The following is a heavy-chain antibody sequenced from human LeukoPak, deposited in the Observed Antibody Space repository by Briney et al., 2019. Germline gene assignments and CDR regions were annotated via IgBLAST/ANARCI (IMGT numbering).Heavy chain of an antibody. D-gene: IGHD3-22*01. Sequence: GRSLRLSCAASGFTFDDYAMHWVRQAPGKGLEWVSGISWNSGSIGYADSVKGRFTISRDNAKNSLYLQMNSLRAEDTALYYRAKDSYYDSSAYYGMDVWGQGTTVTVSS. CDR3: AKDSYYDSSAYYGMDV. CDR1: GFTFDDYA. V-gene: IGHV3-9*01. J-gene: IGHJ6*02. CDR2: ISWNSGSI.